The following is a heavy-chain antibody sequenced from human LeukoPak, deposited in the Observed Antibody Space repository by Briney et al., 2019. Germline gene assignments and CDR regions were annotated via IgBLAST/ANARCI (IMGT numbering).Heavy chain of an antibody. D-gene: IGHD3-9*01. CDR1: GGSMSGYY. J-gene: IGHJ4*02. V-gene: IGHV4-59*01. Sequence: SETLSLTCTVSGGSMSGYYWSWIRQPPGKGLEWIGYIYYSGSNNYNPSLKSRATISVDTSKNQFSLKLSFVTAADTAVHYCARVTGRMTTDNWGQGTLVTVSP. CDR3: ARVTGRMTTDN. CDR2: IYYSGSN.